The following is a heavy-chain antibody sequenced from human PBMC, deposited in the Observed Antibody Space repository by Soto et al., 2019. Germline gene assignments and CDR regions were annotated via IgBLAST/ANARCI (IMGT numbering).Heavy chain of an antibody. Sequence: GGSLRLSCAASGFTFSNYAMSWVRQAPGKELEWVSSISSSGGSTDYADSVKGRFTISRDTSKNQFSLKLSSVTAADTAVYYCARLGRDDSSGYQYYFDYWGQGTLVTVSS. D-gene: IGHD3-22*01. CDR3: ARLGRDDSSGYQYYFDY. CDR2: ISSSGGST. CDR1: GFTFSNYA. V-gene: IGHV3-23*01. J-gene: IGHJ4*02.